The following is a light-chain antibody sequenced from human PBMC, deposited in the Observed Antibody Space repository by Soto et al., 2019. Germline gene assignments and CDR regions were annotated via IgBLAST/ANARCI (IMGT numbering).Light chain of an antibody. Sequence: IVVTQSPATLSLSTGERATLSCRASQSVTNSLACYQQKPGQAPRLLIDGASSRATGVPDRFSGSGSGTDFTLTISRLEPEDFAVYYCQQYDSWTFGQGTKVDI. CDR2: GAS. CDR1: QSVTNS. V-gene: IGKV3-20*01. CDR3: QQYDSWT. J-gene: IGKJ1*01.